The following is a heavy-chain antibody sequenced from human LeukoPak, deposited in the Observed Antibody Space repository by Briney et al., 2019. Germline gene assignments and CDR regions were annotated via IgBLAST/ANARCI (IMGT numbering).Heavy chain of an antibody. CDR2: ISWNSGSI. CDR1: GFTFDDYA. D-gene: IGHD3-9*01. CDR3: AKGGNYDILTGYSFDY. V-gene: IGHV3-9*01. Sequence: GGSLRLSCAASGFTFDDYAMHWVRQAPGKGLEWVSGISWNSGSIGYADSVKGRFTISRDNAKNSLYLQMNSLRAEDTALYYCAKGGNYDILTGYSFDYWGQGTLVTVSS. J-gene: IGHJ4*02.